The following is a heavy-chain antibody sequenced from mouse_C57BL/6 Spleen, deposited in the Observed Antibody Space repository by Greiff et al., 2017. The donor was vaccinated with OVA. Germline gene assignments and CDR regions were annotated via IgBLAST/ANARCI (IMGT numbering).Heavy chain of an antibody. J-gene: IGHJ2*01. CDR1: GYTFTSYW. Sequence: VQLQQSGAELAKPGASVKLSCKASGYTFTSYWMHWVKQRPGQGLEWIGNINPSSGYTKYNQKFKDKATLTADKSTSTAYMQLSSLTYEDSAVYYCARDYYGSSYYFDYWGQGTTLTVSS. CDR2: INPSSGYT. V-gene: IGHV1-7*01. CDR3: ARDYYGSSYYFDY. D-gene: IGHD1-1*01.